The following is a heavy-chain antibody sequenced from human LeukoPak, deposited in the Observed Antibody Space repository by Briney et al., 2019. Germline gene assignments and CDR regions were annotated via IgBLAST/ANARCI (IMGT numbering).Heavy chain of an antibody. CDR3: ASPPGIAAAGYFEH. D-gene: IGHD6-13*01. Sequence: NPSETLSLTCTVSGGSISSSSYYWGWIRQPPGKGLEWIGSIYYSGSTHYIPSLKSRVTISVDTSKNQFSLKLSSVTAADTAVYYCASPPGIAAAGYFEHWGQGTLVTVSS. J-gene: IGHJ4*02. CDR2: IYYSGST. V-gene: IGHV4-39*01. CDR1: GGSISSSSYY.